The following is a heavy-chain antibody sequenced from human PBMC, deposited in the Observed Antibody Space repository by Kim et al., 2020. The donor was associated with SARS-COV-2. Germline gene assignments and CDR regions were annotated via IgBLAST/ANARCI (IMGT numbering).Heavy chain of an antibody. J-gene: IGHJ4*02. CDR1: GFTFSSYS. D-gene: IGHD4-17*01. Sequence: GGSLRLSCAASGFTFSSYSMNWVRQAPGKGLEWVSSISSSSSYIYYAYSVKGRVTISRDNAKNSLYLQMNSLRAEDTAVYYCARDEETYGGDYWGQGTLVTVSS. CDR3: ARDEETYGGDY. V-gene: IGHV3-21*01. CDR2: ISSSSSYI.